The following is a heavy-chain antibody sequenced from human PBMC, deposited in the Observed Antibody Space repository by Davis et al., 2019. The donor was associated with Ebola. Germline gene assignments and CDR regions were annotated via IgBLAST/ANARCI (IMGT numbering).Heavy chain of an antibody. CDR3: ALRIAEPPTDY. CDR2: ISAYNGNT. D-gene: IGHD6-13*01. CDR1: GGTFSSYA. Sequence: ASVKVSCKASGGTFSSYAISWVRQAPGQGLEWMGWISAYNGNTNYAQKLQGRATMTTDTSTSTAYMELRSLRSDDTAVYYCALRIAEPPTDYWGQGTLVTVSS. V-gene: IGHV1-18*01. J-gene: IGHJ4*02.